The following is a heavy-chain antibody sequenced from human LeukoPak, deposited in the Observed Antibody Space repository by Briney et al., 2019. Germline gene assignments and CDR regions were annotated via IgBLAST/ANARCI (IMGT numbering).Heavy chain of an antibody. V-gene: IGHV3-74*01. D-gene: IGHD5-18*01. CDR2: IISDGSTA. CDR1: GFTFSSYW. CDR3: ARVGSYTAMVKSKVIPYYYYMDV. J-gene: IGHJ6*03. Sequence: PGGSLRLSCVASGFTFSSYWMHWVRQAPGKGLVWVSRIISDGSTATYADSVKGRFTISRDNAKNMMYLQMNSLRAEDTAVYYCARVGSYTAMVKSKVIPYYYYMDVWGKGTTVTVSS.